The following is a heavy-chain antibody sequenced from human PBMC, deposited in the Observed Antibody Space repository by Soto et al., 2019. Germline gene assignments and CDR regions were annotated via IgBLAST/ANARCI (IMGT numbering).Heavy chain of an antibody. J-gene: IGHJ4*02. CDR3: ARNILGGTTDY. CDR1: GYSFSTHA. D-gene: IGHD1-7*01. CDR2: INSVNDHT. Sequence: QVHLVQSGAEEKNPGASVKVSCKASGYSFSTHAMHWVRQAPGQGLEWVGWINSVNDHTIYSEKFQGRVTITSDTSATTAYMELSSRTAEETAIDYCARNILGGTTDYWGQGTLVNVSS. V-gene: IGHV1-3*05.